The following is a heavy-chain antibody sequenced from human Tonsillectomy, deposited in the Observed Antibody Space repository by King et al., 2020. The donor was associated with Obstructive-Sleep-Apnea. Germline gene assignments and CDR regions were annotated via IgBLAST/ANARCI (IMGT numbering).Heavy chain of an antibody. D-gene: IGHD3-16*01. J-gene: IGHJ6*02. V-gene: IGHV3-43*01. CDR1: GFTFDDYT. CDR2: ISWDGGST. Sequence: VQLVESGGVVVQPGGSLRLSCAASGFTFDDYTMHWVRQAPGKVLEWVSLISWDGGSTYYADSVKGRFTISRDNSKNSLYLQMNSLRTEDTALYYCAKDIWGGSYGMDVWGQGTTVTVSS. CDR3: AKDIWGGSYGMDV.